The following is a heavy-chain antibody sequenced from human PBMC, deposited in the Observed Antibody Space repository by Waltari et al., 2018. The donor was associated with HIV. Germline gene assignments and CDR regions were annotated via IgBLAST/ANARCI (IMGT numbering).Heavy chain of an antibody. Sequence: EAQLMESGGGVVRPGGSLRLSCAASGFTFDDYAMSWVRQVPGKGLEWVAGISWNGARIGYGDAVKGRFTISRDNAKNSLFLQMDSLRAADTAFYYYARAPLGLWSGYCWFDPWGQGTLVTVSS. CDR1: GFTFDDYA. CDR2: ISWNGARI. D-gene: IGHD3-3*01. J-gene: IGHJ5*02. CDR3: ARAPLGLWSGYCWFDP. V-gene: IGHV3-20*04.